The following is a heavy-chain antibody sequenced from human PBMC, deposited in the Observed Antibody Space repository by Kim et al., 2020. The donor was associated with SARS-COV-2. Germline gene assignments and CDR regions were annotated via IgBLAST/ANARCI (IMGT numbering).Heavy chain of an antibody. Sequence: GGSLRLSCAASGFTFSSYCMNWVRQAPGKGLEWVAVIKYDGSNKYSADSVKGRFTISRDNSKNTLYLQMNSLRAEDTAVYYCAKGADVDTTEAYYYDYGMDVWGQGTTVTVSS. D-gene: IGHD5-18*01. CDR2: IKYDGSNK. V-gene: IGHV3-30*18. J-gene: IGHJ6*02. CDR1: GFTFSSYC. CDR3: AKGADVDTTEAYYYDYGMDV.